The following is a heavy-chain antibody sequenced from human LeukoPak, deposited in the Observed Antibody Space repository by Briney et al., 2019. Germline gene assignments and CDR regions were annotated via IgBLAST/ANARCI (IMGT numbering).Heavy chain of an antibody. V-gene: IGHV3-74*01. Sequence: PGGSLRLSCAASGFTFSSYWMHWVRQAPGKGLVWVSRINSDGSSTSYAGSVKGRFTISRDNAKNTLYLQMNSLRAEDTAVYYCARSPRNPAAGTAFDYWGQGTLVTVSS. J-gene: IGHJ4*02. CDR3: ARSPRNPAAGTAFDY. CDR2: INSDGSST. D-gene: IGHD6-13*01. CDR1: GFTFSSYW.